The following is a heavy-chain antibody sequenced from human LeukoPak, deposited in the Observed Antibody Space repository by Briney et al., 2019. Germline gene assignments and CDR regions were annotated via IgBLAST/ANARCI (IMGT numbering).Heavy chain of an antibody. D-gene: IGHD2-2*01. Sequence: GGSLRLSCAASGVAFNYYWMSWVRQAPGKGLEWVADIKQDGSENFYVDSVKGRFALSRDNAKNSLYLEMNSLRAEDTAVYYCARLIVLVEEGIMKSWFDTWGQGTLGTVSP. CDR3: ARLIVLVEEGIMKSWFDT. V-gene: IGHV3-7*01. J-gene: IGHJ5*01. CDR1: GVAFNYYW. CDR2: IKQDGSEN.